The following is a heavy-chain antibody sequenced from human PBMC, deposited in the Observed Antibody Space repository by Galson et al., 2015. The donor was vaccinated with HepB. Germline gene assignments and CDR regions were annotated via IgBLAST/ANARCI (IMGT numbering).Heavy chain of an antibody. CDR3: AKDRGYCGGDCYSGSRPDLLLDY. CDR2: IWYDGSNK. J-gene: IGHJ4*02. CDR1: GFTFSSYG. V-gene: IGHV3-33*06. Sequence: SLRLSCAASGFTFSSYGMHWVRQAPGKGLEWVAVIWYDGSNKYYADSVKGRFTISRDNSKNTLYLQMNSLRAEDTAVYYCAKDRGYCGGDCYSGSRPDLLLDYWGQGTLVTVSS. D-gene: IGHD2-21*02.